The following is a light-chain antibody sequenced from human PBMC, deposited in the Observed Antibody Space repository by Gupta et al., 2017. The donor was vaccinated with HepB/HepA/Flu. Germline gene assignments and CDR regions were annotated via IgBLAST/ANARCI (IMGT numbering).Light chain of an antibody. Sequence: DVQVTQSPSSLSASLGDRVTITCRASQGISDRLAWYQQEAGKGPKLLIYAASSLQSGVPSRFSGRGFGTDFSLTISSLQPEDVATYYCQQEVGGPRTFGQGTKVEI. CDR1: QGISDR. CDR3: QQEVGGPRT. V-gene: IGKV1-27*01. CDR2: AAS. J-gene: IGKJ1*01.